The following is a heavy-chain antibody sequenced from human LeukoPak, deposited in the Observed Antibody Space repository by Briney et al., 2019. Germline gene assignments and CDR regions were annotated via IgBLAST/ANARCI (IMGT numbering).Heavy chain of an antibody. Sequence: SETLSLTCSVSGASITSYYWSWIRQPPGKGLEWIAYISYSGSTYYNPSLKSRVTISVDRSKNQFSLKLSSVTAADTAVYYCARGEMATTIWLYWGQGTLVTVSS. J-gene: IGHJ4*02. CDR2: ISYSGST. CDR1: GASITSYY. D-gene: IGHD5-24*01. CDR3: ARGEMATTIWLY. V-gene: IGHV4-59*12.